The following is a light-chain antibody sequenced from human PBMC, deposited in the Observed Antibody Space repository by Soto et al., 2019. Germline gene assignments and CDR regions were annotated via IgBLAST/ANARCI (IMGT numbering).Light chain of an antibody. J-gene: IGKJ1*01. CDR2: LGS. CDR1: QSLLHNDGYNF. CDR3: MQALQIPWT. V-gene: IGKV2-28*01. Sequence: DIVMTQSPLSLPVTPGEPASISCRSSQSLLHNDGYNFLGWYLQTPGQSPQLLIYLGSNRASGVPDRFSGSESGTDFTLKISRVEADDVGVYYCMQALQIPWTFGQGTKVEIK.